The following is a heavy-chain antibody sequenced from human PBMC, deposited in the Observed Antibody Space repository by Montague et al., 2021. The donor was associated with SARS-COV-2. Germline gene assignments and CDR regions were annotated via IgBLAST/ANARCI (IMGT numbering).Heavy chain of an antibody. CDR3: ARTGAYDHFDY. CDR1: GGSVNSTNW. V-gene: IGHV4-4*02. CDR2: VYRTGAT. J-gene: IGHJ4*02. D-gene: IGHD5-12*01. Sequence: SETLSLTCTVSGGSVNSTNWWCWVRQPPGKGLEWIEEVYRTGATMINPSFRSRATLSIDRYKNLFSLNLNSVTVADTAVYYCARTGAYDHFDYWGPGTLVIVSS.